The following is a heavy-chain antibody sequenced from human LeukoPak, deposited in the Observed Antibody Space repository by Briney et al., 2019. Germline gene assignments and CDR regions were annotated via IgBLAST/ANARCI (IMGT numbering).Heavy chain of an antibody. V-gene: IGHV4-59*12. Sequence: PSETLSLTCSVSGGTISSYYWNWIRQPPGKGLEWIGYVYYSGNTNYNPSLRSRVTLSVDTSKNQFSLKLSSVTAADTAVYYCAREQRDIGISDYFDYWGQGTLVTVSS. CDR1: GGTISSYY. J-gene: IGHJ4*02. CDR2: VYYSGNT. D-gene: IGHD2-15*01. CDR3: AREQRDIGISDYFDY.